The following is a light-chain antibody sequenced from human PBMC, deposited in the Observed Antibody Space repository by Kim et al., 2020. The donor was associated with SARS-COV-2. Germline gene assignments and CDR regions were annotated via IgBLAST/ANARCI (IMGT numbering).Light chain of an antibody. Sequence: DIVLTQSPATLSLSPGERATLSCRASQSVSSYLAWYQQKPGQAPRLLIYDASNRATGIPARFSGSGSGTDFTLTISSLEPEDFAVYYCQQRYDWSLTFGGGTKVDIK. CDR2: DAS. J-gene: IGKJ4*01. V-gene: IGKV3-11*01. CDR3: QQRYDWSLT. CDR1: QSVSSY.